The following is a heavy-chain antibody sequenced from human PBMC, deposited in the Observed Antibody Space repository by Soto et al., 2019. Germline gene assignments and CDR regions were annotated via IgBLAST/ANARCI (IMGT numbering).Heavy chain of an antibody. V-gene: IGHV3-30*18. CDR1: GFTFSSYG. CDR2: ISYDGSNK. D-gene: IGHD5-12*01. CDR3: AKTDIVATIYYYYYGMDV. Sequence: GGSLRLSCAASGFTFSSYGMHWVRQAPGKGLEWVAVISYDGSNKYYADSVKGRFTISRDNSKNTLYLQMNSLRAEDTAVYYCAKTDIVATIYYYYYGMDVWGQGTTVTVSS. J-gene: IGHJ6*02.